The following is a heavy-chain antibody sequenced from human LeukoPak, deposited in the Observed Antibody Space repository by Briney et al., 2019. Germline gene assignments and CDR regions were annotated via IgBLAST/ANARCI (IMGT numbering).Heavy chain of an antibody. CDR3: ARGCVPVYYYGIDV. Sequence: SETLSLTCAVYGGSFSGYYWSWIRQPPGKGLEWLGEINHSGSTNYNPSLKSRVTISVDTSKNQFSLKLSSVTAADTAVYYCARGCVPVYYYGIDVWGQGTTVTVSS. CDR2: INHSGST. V-gene: IGHV4-34*01. D-gene: IGHD2-2*01. CDR1: GGSFSGYY. J-gene: IGHJ6*02.